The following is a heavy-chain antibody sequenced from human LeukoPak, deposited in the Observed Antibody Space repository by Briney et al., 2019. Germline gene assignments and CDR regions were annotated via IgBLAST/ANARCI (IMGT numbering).Heavy chain of an antibody. Sequence: ASVKVSCKASGYTFTSYGISWVRQAPGQGLEWMGWISAYNGNTNYAQKLQSRVTMTTDTSTSTAYMELRSLRSDDTAVYYCARSPNGGDSSGWYRRYNWFDPWGQGTLVTVSS. J-gene: IGHJ5*02. V-gene: IGHV1-18*01. CDR2: ISAYNGNT. CDR1: GYTFTSYG. CDR3: ARSPNGGDSSGWYRRYNWFDP. D-gene: IGHD6-19*01.